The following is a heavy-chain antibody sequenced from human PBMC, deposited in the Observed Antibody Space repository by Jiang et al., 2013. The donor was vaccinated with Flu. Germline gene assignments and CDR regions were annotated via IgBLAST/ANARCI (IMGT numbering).Heavy chain of an antibody. CDR2: VRSKPDGGTT. V-gene: IGHV3-15*07. Sequence: VQLLESGGDLVKPGGSLRLSRAASGFTFRNAWMNWVRQSPGKGLEWVGRVRSKPDGGTTAYAAPVNDRFTISRDDSKNTVYLQMNRLKSEDTAVYYCTTEGSQSGYDPNTCAFWDQGTLVTVSS. D-gene: IGHD5-12*01. CDR1: GFTFRNAW. CDR3: TTEGSQSGYDPNTCAF. J-gene: IGHJ4*02.